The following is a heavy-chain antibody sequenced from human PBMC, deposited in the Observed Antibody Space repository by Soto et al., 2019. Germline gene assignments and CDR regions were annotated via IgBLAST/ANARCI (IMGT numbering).Heavy chain of an antibody. CDR3: AKVRYDSSGYLGLGAFDI. V-gene: IGHV3-30*18. CDR1: GFTFSSYG. Sequence: PGGSLRLSCAASGFTFSSYGMHWVRQAPGKGLEWVAVISYDGSNKYYADSVKGRFTISRDNSKNTLYLQMNSLRAEDTAVHYCAKVRYDSSGYLGLGAFDIWGQGTMVTVSS. J-gene: IGHJ3*02. D-gene: IGHD3-22*01. CDR2: ISYDGSNK.